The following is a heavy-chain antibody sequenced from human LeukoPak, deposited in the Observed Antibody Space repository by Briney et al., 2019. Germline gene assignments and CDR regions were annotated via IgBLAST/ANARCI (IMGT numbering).Heavy chain of an antibody. V-gene: IGHV4-34*01. CDR1: GGSFSVYY. D-gene: IGHD3-10*01. CDR3: ARFGYGSGSYYNWFDP. Sequence: PSETLSLTCAVYGGSFSVYYWTWICQPPGKGLEWIGEINHRGSTNHNPSLKSRVTISVDTSKNQFSLKLSSVTAADTAVYYCARFGYGSGSYYNWFDPWGQGTLVTVSS. J-gene: IGHJ5*02. CDR2: INHRGST.